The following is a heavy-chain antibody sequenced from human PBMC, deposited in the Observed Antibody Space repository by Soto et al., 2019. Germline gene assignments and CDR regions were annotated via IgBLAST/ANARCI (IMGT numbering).Heavy chain of an antibody. J-gene: IGHJ4*02. CDR3: ARASSSSSASDY. V-gene: IGHV4-31*03. Sequence: QVQLKESGPGLVKAAQTLSLICSVSGESISSGGYYWIWIRHHPGKGLEWMGYIYDSESAYYIQSLKSRVTISMDTSKNHFAMKLSSVTAADTAVYYCARASSSSSASDYWGQGTLITVSS. D-gene: IGHD6-6*01. CDR2: IYDSESA. CDR1: GESISSGGYY.